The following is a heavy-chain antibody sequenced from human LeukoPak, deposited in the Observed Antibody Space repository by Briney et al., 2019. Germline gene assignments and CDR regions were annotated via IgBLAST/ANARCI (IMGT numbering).Heavy chain of an antibody. V-gene: IGHV5-10-1*01. CDR3: ARRWEDRYCSSTSCYDVYYFDY. Sequence: GESLKISCRGSGYSFTSYWISWVRQMPGKGLEWMGRIDPSDSYTNYSPSFQGHVTISADKSISTAYLQWSSLKASDTAMYYCARRWEDRYCSSTSCYDVYYFDYWGQGTLVTVSS. CDR1: GYSFTSYW. D-gene: IGHD2-2*01. J-gene: IGHJ4*02. CDR2: IDPSDSYT.